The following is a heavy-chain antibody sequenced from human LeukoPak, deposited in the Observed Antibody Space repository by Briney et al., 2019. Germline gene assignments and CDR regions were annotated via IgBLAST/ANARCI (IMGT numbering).Heavy chain of an antibody. V-gene: IGHV4-34*01. Sequence: PSETLSLTCAVYGGSFSGYYWSWIRQPPGKGLEWIGEINHSGSTNYNPSLKSRVTISVDTSKNQFSLKLSSVTAADTAVYYCARGSTREVVPAAIDYWGQGTLVTASS. D-gene: IGHD2-2*02. CDR1: GGSFSGYY. CDR2: INHSGST. CDR3: ARGSTREVVPAAIDY. J-gene: IGHJ4*02.